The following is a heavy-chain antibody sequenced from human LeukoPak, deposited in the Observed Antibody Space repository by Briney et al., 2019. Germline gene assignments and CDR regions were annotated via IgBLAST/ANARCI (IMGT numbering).Heavy chain of an antibody. CDR3: ASYYDASSTFDY. CDR2: INHSGST. V-gene: IGHV4-34*01. D-gene: IGHD3-22*01. CDR1: GGSFSGYY. J-gene: IGHJ4*02. Sequence: SETLSLTCAVYGGSFSGYYWSWIRQPPGKGLECIGEINHSGSTNYNPSLKSRVTISVDTSKNQFSLKLSSVTAADTAVYYCASYYDASSTFDYWGQGTLVTVSS.